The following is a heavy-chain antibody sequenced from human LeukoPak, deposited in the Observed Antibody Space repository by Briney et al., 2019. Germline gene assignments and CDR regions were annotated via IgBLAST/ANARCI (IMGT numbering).Heavy chain of an antibody. Sequence: GGSLRLSCVASVFTFSRDWMHCVREAPGGGLGWGSRICVDGGITTYADSVQGRFSISRDNAKSTDFLHMYSLRDEETAVCFCVRRYYEYNVYDRHFDFWGQGILVTVSS. CDR3: VRRYYEYNVYDRHFDF. CDR1: VFTFSRDW. CDR2: ICVDGGIT. D-gene: IGHD5/OR15-5a*01. V-gene: IGHV3-74*03. J-gene: IGHJ4*02.